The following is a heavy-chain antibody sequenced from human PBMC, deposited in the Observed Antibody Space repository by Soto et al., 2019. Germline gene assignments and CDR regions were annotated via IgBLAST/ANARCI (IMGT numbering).Heavy chain of an antibody. V-gene: IGHV3-74*01. CDR2: INDDGSTT. Sequence: PVGSLRLSCAASVFTFSNYFMHCVRQAPGKGLVWVSRINDDGSTTHYADSVKGRFTVSRDNAKNTVYLLMNNLRSEDTAVYYCARDKSGPAEYWGQGTLVIVS. CDR3: ARDKSGPAEY. D-gene: IGHD5-12*01. J-gene: IGHJ4*02. CDR1: VFTFSNYF.